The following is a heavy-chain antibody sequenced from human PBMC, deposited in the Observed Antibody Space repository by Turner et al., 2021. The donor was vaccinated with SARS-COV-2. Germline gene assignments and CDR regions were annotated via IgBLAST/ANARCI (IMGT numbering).Heavy chain of an antibody. CDR3: ARHQWLRGAFDI. Sequence: QVQLQESGPGLVKPSETLSLTCTVSGGSIRSYFWSWIRQPPGKGLEWIGYIYYSGSTNYNPSLKSRVTISVDTSKNQFSLKLSSVTAADTAVYFCARHQWLRGAFDIWGQGKMVTVSS. CDR2: IYYSGST. CDR1: GGSIRSYF. D-gene: IGHD5-12*01. V-gene: IGHV4-59*08. J-gene: IGHJ3*02.